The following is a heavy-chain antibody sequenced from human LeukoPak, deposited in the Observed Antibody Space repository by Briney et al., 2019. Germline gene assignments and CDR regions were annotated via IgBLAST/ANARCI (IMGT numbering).Heavy chain of an antibody. J-gene: IGHJ4*02. V-gene: IGHV4-61*02. CDR3: ARERVGETIDRGFDY. CDR2: IYTSGST. CDR1: GASISSSKYY. D-gene: IGHD1-26*01. Sequence: SETLSLTCTVSGASISSSKYYWNWIRQPAGKGLEWIGRIYTSGSTEYNPSLKSRVTVSVDTSKNQFSLKLTSVTAADTAMYFCARERVGETIDRGFDYWGQGTLVTVSS.